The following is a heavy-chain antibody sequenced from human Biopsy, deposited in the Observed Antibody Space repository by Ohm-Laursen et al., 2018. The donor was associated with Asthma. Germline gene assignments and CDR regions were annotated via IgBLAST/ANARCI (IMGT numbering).Heavy chain of an antibody. D-gene: IGHD3-22*01. CDR1: GYSFTDYH. CDR3: ARPYYDSSGYYYENLSFDY. J-gene: IGHJ4*02. V-gene: IGHV1-2*06. Sequence: GASVKVSCKTSGYSFTDYHLHWVRQAPGQGLEWMGRITPESGGTTYAQKFQGRVTITRDTSASTAYMELSSLRSEDTAVYYCARPYYDSSGYYYENLSFDYWGQGTLVTVSS. CDR2: ITPESGGT.